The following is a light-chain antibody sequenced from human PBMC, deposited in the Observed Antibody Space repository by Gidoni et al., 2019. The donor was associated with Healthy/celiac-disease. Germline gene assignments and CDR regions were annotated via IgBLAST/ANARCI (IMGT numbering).Light chain of an antibody. CDR3: QQYGSSPPFT. CDR2: GAS. V-gene: IGKV3-20*01. J-gene: IGKJ3*01. Sequence: VLTQSPGTLSLSPGERATLSCRASQSVSSSYLAWYQQKPGQAPRLLTYGASSRATGIPDRFSGSGSGTDFTLTISRLEPEDFAVYYCQQYGSSPPFTFXPXTKVXIK. CDR1: QSVSSSY.